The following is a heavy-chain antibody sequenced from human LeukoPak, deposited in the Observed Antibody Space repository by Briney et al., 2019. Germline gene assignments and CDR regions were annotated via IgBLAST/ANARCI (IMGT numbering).Heavy chain of an antibody. Sequence: GGSLRLSCTASGFTFSDYYMSWIRQAPGKGLEWVSYITSSGTTIYYADSVKGRFTISRDNAKNSLYLQMNSLRPEDTAVYCCASGEWDLLGEWFFDYWGQGTLVTVSS. J-gene: IGHJ4*02. D-gene: IGHD1-26*01. CDR2: ITSSGTTI. CDR1: GFTFSDYY. CDR3: ASGEWDLLGEWFFDY. V-gene: IGHV3-11*04.